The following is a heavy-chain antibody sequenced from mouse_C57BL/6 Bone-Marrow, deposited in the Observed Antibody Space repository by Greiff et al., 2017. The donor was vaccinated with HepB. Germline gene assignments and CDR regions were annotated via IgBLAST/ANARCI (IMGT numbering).Heavy chain of an antibody. D-gene: IGHD1-1*01. CDR1: GYTFTSYW. V-gene: IGHV1-69*01. J-gene: IGHJ3*01. CDR3: ARRYYCSSYWFAY. CDR2: IDPSDSYT. Sequence: QVQLKQSGAELVMPGASVKLSCKASGYTFTSYWMHWVKQRPGQGLEWIGEIDPSDSYTNYNQKFKGKSTLTVDKSSSPAYMPLSSLTSEDSAVYYCARRYYCSSYWFAYWGQGTLVTVSA.